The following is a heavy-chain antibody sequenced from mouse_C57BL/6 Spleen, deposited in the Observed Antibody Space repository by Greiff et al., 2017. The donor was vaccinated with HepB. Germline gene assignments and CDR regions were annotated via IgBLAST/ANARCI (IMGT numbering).Heavy chain of an antibody. J-gene: IGHJ2*01. CDR3: ARGDGSCYFDY. CDR1: GYTFTSYW. CDR2: IDPSDSYT. V-gene: IGHV1-69*01. Sequence: QVQLQQPGAELVMPGASVKLSCKASGYTFTSYWMHWVKQRPGQGLEWIGEIDPSDSYTNYNQKFKGKSTLTVDKSSSTAYMQLSSLTSEDSAVYYCARGDGSCYFDYWGQGTTLTVSS. D-gene: IGHD1-1*01.